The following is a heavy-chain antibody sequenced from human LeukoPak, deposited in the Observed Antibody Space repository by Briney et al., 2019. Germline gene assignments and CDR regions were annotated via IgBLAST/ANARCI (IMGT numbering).Heavy chain of an antibody. V-gene: IGHV3-30*02. CDR3: AKDRETGTTFNY. D-gene: IGHD1-7*01. J-gene: IGHJ4*02. CDR1: GFTFSSYG. Sequence: GGSLRLSCSASGFTFSSYGMHWVRQAPGKGLEWVAFIRYDGSNKYYADSVKGRFTISRDNSKNTLYLQMNSLRAEDTAAYYCAKDRETGTTFNYWGQGTLVTVSS. CDR2: IRYDGSNK.